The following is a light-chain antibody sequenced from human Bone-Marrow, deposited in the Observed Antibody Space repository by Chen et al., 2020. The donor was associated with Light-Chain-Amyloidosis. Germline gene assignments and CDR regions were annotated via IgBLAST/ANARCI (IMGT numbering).Light chain of an antibody. V-gene: IGLV2-14*01. CDR1: SSDVGGDNH. CDR2: EVT. J-gene: IGLJ1*01. Sequence: QSALTQPASVSGSPGQSIPISCTGTSSDVGGDNHVSWYQQHPDKAPKLMIYEVTNRPSWVPDRFSGSKSDNTASLTISGLQTEDEADYFCNSYTITNTLVFGSGTRVTVL. CDR3: NSYTITNTLV.